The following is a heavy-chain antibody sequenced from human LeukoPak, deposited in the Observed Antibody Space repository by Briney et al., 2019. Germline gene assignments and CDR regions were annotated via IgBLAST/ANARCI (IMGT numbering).Heavy chain of an antibody. V-gene: IGHV3-66*01. J-gene: IGHJ3*02. CDR3: ARVPGLAAFDI. CDR2: IDVGGRT. D-gene: IGHD1-14*01. CDR1: GFSVSGNY. Sequence: QTGGSLRLSCAASGFSVSGNYMSWVRQAPGKGLEWLSVIDVGGRTHYADSVKGRFTISRDTSKNTLYLDMNTLRVDEAALYYCARVPGLAAFDIWGQGTMVTVYS.